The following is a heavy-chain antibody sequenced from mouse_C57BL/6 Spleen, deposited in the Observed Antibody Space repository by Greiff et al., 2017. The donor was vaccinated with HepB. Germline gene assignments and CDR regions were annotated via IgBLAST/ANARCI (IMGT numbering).Heavy chain of an antibody. D-gene: IGHD1-3*01. CDR2: IWSGGST. CDR3: ARNRGYKERPYYAMDY. J-gene: IGHJ4*01. CDR1: GFSLTSYG. V-gene: IGHV2-2*01. Sequence: VKLMESGPGLVQPSQSLSITCTVSGFSLTSYGVHWVRQSPGKGLEWLGVIWSGGSTDYNAAFISRLSISKDNTKSQVFFKMNSLQADDTAIYYCARNRGYKERPYYAMDYWGQGTSVTVSS.